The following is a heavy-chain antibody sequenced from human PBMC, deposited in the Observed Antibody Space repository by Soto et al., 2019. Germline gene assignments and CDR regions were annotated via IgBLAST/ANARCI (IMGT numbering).Heavy chain of an antibody. CDR2: ISSSGSTI. J-gene: IGHJ4*02. Sequence: GGSLRLSCAASGFTFSSYEMNWVHQAPGKGLEWVSYISSSGSTIYYADSVKGRFTISRDNAKNSLYLQMNSLRAEDTAVYYCARDPDSSSSDFDYWGQGTLVTVSS. V-gene: IGHV3-48*03. D-gene: IGHD6-6*01. CDR3: ARDPDSSSSDFDY. CDR1: GFTFSSYE.